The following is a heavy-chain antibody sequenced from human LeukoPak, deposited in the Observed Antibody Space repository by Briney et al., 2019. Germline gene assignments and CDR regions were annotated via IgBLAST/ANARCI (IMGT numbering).Heavy chain of an antibody. CDR1: GFTVSSSY. CDR3: EKAGGDGRVYDFDY. J-gene: IGHJ4*02. Sequence: GGSLRLSCAASGFTVSSSYMSWVRQAPGKGLEWVSVFYSGGKTYYTDSVKGRFTISRDNSKNTLYLQMNSLRAEDTAVYYCEKAGGDGRVYDFDYGGQEPRVTVSS. D-gene: IGHD3-16*01. CDR2: FYSGGKT. V-gene: IGHV3-53*01.